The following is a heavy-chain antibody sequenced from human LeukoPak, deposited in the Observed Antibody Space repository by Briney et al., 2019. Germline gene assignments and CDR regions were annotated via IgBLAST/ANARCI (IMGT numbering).Heavy chain of an antibody. CDR1: GFTFSSYD. V-gene: IGHV3-21*01. Sequence: PGGSLRLSCAASGFTFSSYDMNWVRQAPGKGLEWVSSISSSSHIYYADSVKGRFTISRDNAKNSLYLQMNSLRAEDTAVYYCARVWADSYGTDYWGQGTLVTVSS. J-gene: IGHJ4*02. CDR3: ARVWADSYGTDY. CDR2: ISSSSHI. D-gene: IGHD5-18*01.